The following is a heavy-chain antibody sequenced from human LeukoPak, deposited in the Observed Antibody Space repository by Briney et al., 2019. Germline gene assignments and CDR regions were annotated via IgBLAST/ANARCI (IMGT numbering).Heavy chain of an antibody. CDR2: INTCGGHT. J-gene: IGHJ6*03. D-gene: IGHD2-15*01. V-gene: IGHV3-23*01. CDR1: GLSFSSYG. CDR3: AKNGDRGAYCSGGTCYPYYYHYMDV. Sequence: GGSVRLLCTPWGLSFSSYGIRWLRQAPGKALECVSNINTCGGHTHYADSVKGRLTVSRDNSKNTLYLQMNSLSAEDTAVYYCAKNGDRGAYCSGGTCYPYYYHYMDVWGKGTTVTISS.